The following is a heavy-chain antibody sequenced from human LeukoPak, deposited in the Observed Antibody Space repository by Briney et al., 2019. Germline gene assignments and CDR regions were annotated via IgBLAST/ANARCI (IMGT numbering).Heavy chain of an antibody. D-gene: IGHD3-3*01. Sequence: GSLLLSSAASGCTFSSYSMNWVRRAPGKGREWVSYIISSSSTIYYSDSVKGRFTISRENAKNSLYLQMNSLRAEDTAVYYCARGVTIFGVEDGDYWGQGTLVTVSS. CDR2: IISSSSTI. CDR1: GCTFSSYS. V-gene: IGHV3-48*04. J-gene: IGHJ4*02. CDR3: ARGVTIFGVEDGDY.